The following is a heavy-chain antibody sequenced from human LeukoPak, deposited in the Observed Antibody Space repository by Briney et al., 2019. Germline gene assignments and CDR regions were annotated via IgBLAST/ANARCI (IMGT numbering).Heavy chain of an antibody. CDR3: ASTYYDFWSGYSYGMDV. CDR2: IYYSGST. Sequence: PSETLSLTCTVPGGSISSYYWSWIRQPPGKGLEWIGYIYYSGSTNYNPSLKSRVTISVDTSKNQFSLKLSSVTAADTAVYYCASTYYDFWSGYSYGMDVWGQGTTVTVSS. D-gene: IGHD3-3*01. CDR1: GGSISSYY. J-gene: IGHJ6*02. V-gene: IGHV4-59*01.